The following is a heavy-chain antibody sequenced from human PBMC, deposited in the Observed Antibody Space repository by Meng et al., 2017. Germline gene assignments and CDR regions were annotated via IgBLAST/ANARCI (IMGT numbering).Heavy chain of an antibody. CDR1: GFTFSSYA. CDR3: AKDGLFHMVVVVISADY. CDR2: ISGSGGST. Sequence: GGSLRLSCAASGFTFSSYAMHWVRQAPGKGLEWVSAISGSGGSTYYADSVKGRFTISRDNSKNTLYLQMNSLRAEDTAVYYCAKDGLFHMVVVVISADYWGQGTLVTVSS. D-gene: IGHD3-22*01. V-gene: IGHV3-23*01. J-gene: IGHJ4*02.